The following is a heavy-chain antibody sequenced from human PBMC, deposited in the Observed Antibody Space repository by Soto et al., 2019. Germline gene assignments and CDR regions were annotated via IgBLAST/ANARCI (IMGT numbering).Heavy chain of an antibody. Sequence: PSETLSLTCTVSGGSVSSGNYYWSWIRQPPGKGLEWIGYLYDSGSTDYNPSLKSRVTISVDTSKNQFSLKLSSVTAADTAVSYCARNVKGLVWRYYYGMAVWGRGTTVTVSS. D-gene: IGHD3-16*01. V-gene: IGHV4-61*01. CDR3: ARNVKGLVWRYYYGMAV. J-gene: IGHJ6*04. CDR1: GGSVSSGNYY. CDR2: LYDSGST.